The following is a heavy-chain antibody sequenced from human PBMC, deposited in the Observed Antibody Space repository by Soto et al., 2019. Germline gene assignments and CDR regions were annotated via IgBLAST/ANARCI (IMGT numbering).Heavy chain of an antibody. Sequence: GGSLRLSCAASGFTVSRNYMSWVRQAPGKGLEWVSVIYSGGSTYYADSVKGRFTISRDNSKNTVFLQMNSLRADDTAVYYCGRDTSSGWYDYWGQGPLVTVSS. CDR1: GFTVSRNY. CDR3: GRDTSSGWYDY. J-gene: IGHJ4*02. D-gene: IGHD6-19*01. CDR2: IYSGGST. V-gene: IGHV3-53*01.